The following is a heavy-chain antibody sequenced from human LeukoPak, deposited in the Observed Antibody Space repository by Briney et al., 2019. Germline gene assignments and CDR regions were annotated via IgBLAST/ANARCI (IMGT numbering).Heavy chain of an antibody. J-gene: IGHJ4*02. D-gene: IGHD2-21*02. Sequence: ASVMVSCKASEYTFTSYYMRWVRQAPGQGLEWMGIINPSGGSTSYAQKFQGRVTMTRDTSTSTVYMELSSLRSEDTAVYYCARDRAYCGGDCYSDFDYWGQGTLVTVSS. CDR1: EYTFTSYY. CDR2: INPSGGST. V-gene: IGHV1-46*01. CDR3: ARDRAYCGGDCYSDFDY.